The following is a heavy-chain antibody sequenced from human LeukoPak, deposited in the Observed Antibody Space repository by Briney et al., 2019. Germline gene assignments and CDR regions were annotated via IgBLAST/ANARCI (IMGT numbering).Heavy chain of an antibody. J-gene: IGHJ6*02. Sequence: GRSLRLSCAASGFTFSIYGMHWVRQAPGKGLERVAVIWYDGSNKYYADSVKGRFTISRDNSKNTLYLQMNSLRAEDTAVYYCARDKWEQLWFYGMDVWGQGTTVTVSS. D-gene: IGHD5-18*01. CDR2: IWYDGSNK. CDR3: ARDKWEQLWFYGMDV. V-gene: IGHV3-33*01. CDR1: GFTFSIYG.